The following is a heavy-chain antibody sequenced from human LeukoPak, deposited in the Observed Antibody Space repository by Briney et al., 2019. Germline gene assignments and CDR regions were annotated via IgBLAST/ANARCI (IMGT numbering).Heavy chain of an antibody. D-gene: IGHD4-17*01. V-gene: IGHV1-24*01. CDR1: GYTLTELS. CDR2: FDPEDGET. CDR3: ARGGHDYGDYEGDY. J-gene: IGHJ4*02. Sequence: ASVKVSCKVSGYTLTELSMHWVRQAPGKGLEWMGGFDPEDGETSYAQKFQGRVTMTRDTSTSTVYMELSSLRSEDTAVYYCARGGHDYGDYEGDYWGQGTLVTVSS.